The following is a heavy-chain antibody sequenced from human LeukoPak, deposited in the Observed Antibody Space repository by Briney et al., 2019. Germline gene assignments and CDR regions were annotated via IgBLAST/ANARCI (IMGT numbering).Heavy chain of an antibody. CDR3: ARGRFYYDSRPDRFDY. CDR1: XXXXSGYY. Sequence: SETXSLTXXXXXXXXSGYYWSWIRXPPGKGLEWIGEINHSGSTNYNPSLKSRVTISVDTSKNQFSLKLSSVTAADTAVYYCARGRFYYDSRPDRFDYWGQGTLVTVSS. D-gene: IGHD3-22*01. CDR2: INHSGST. J-gene: IGHJ4*02. V-gene: IGHV4-34*01.